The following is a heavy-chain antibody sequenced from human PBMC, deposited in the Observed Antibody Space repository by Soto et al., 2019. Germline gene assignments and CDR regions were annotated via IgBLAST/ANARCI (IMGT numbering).Heavy chain of an antibody. CDR3: ARHRGTIGHYYMDV. J-gene: IGHJ6*03. Sequence: QVQLVESGGGVVQPGRSLRLSCAASGLTFSNHGMHWVRQAPGKGLEWVAVIWDDGSNKYHADAVKGRFTISRDNSKVILYLQMDSLRAEATAVYYCARHRGTIGHYYMDVWGKGTTVTVSS. D-gene: IGHD1-7*01. CDR2: IWDDGSNK. V-gene: IGHV3-33*01. CDR1: GLTFSNHG.